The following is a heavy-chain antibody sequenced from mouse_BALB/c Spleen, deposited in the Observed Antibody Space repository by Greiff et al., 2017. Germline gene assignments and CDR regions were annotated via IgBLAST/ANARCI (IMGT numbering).Heavy chain of an antibody. CDR2: IDPANGNT. D-gene: IGHD2-14*01. J-gene: IGHJ4*01. V-gene: IGHV14-3*02. CDR3: ARHRYDVVYAMDY. CDR1: GFNIKDTY. Sequence: EVQLQQSGAELVKPGASVKLSCTASGFNIKDTYMHWVKQRPEQGLEWIGRIDPANGNTKYDPKFQGKATITADTSSNTAYLQLSSLTSEDTAVYYCARHRYDVVYAMDYWGQGTSVTVSS.